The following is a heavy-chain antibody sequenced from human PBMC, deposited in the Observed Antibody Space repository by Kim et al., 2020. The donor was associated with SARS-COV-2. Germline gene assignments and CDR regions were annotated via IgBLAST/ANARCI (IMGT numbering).Heavy chain of an antibody. CDR3: ARAPKQQLAAFDI. CDR2: IYSGGST. J-gene: IGHJ3*02. V-gene: IGHV3-53*01. Sequence: GGSLRLSCAASGFTVSSNYMSWVRQAPGKGLEWVSVIYSGGSTYYADSVKGRFTISRDNSKNTLYLQMNSLRAEDTAVYYCARAPKQQLAAFDIWGQGTMVTVSS. CDR1: GFTVSSNY. D-gene: IGHD6-13*01.